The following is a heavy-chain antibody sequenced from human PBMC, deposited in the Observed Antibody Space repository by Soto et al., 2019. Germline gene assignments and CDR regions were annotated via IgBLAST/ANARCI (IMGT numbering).Heavy chain of an antibody. V-gene: IGHV1-69*01. CDR2: IIPLFGTA. D-gene: IGHD3-16*02. Sequence: QVLLVQSGAEVKKPVSSVKVSCKAFGGTFRSYAISWVRQAPGQGLEWMGGIIPLFGTANYAQRFQGRVTITADESTSTAYMELSSLRSEDTAVYYCASNKRGSYHFDYWGQGTLVTVSS. J-gene: IGHJ4*02. CDR3: ASNKRGSYHFDY. CDR1: GGTFRSYA.